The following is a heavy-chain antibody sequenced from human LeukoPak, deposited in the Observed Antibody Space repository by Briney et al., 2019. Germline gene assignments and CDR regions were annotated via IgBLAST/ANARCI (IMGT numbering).Heavy chain of an antibody. Sequence: SVKVSCKASGGTFSSYAISWVRQAPGQGLEWMGGIIPIFGTANYAQKFQGRVTITADESTNTAYMELSSLRSEDTAVYYCARDPPSWRELGREAFDIWGQGTMVTVSS. CDR3: ARDPPSWRELGREAFDI. CDR2: IIPIFGTA. D-gene: IGHD1-26*01. CDR1: GGTFSSYA. J-gene: IGHJ3*02. V-gene: IGHV1-69*13.